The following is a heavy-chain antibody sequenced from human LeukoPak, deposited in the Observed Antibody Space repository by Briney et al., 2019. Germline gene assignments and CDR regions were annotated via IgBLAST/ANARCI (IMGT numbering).Heavy chain of an antibody. CDR3: ARDRAVGVGYCSGGSCYSGRPDAFDI. Sequence: GGSLRLSCAVSGFTFRTYWMHWVRQAPGKGLEWVAVIWYDGSNKYYADSVKGRFTISRDNSKNTLYLQMNSLRAEDTAVYYCARDRAVGVGYCSGGSCYSGRPDAFDIWGQGTMVTVSS. J-gene: IGHJ3*02. CDR1: GFTFRTYW. CDR2: IWYDGSNK. V-gene: IGHV3-33*08. D-gene: IGHD2-15*01.